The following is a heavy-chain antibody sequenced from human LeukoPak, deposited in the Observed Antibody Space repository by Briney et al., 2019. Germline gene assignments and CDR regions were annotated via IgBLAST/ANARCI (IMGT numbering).Heavy chain of an antibody. CDR2: MNPNSGNT. Sequence: VASVKVSCKASGYTFTSYDINWVRQATGQGLEWMGWMNPNSGNTGYAQKFQGRVTMTRNTPISTAYMELSSLRSEDTAVYYCARGVVVVAATTRGGGENWFDPWGQGTLVTVSS. V-gene: IGHV1-8*01. D-gene: IGHD2-15*01. J-gene: IGHJ5*02. CDR3: ARGVVVVAATTRGGGENWFDP. CDR1: GYTFTSYD.